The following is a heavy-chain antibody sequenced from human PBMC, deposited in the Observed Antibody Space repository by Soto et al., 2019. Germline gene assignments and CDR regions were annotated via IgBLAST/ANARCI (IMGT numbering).Heavy chain of an antibody. D-gene: IGHD3-22*01. Sequence: QVQLVESGGGVVQPGGSLRLSCAASGFIFNNYALHWVRQAPGKGLEWVAVISHDGSHKYYAGSVKGRFTISRDYLQMNTLTAEDTAVYHCARGVDRLYNGIDIWGQGTLVTVSS. CDR1: GFIFNNYA. J-gene: IGHJ5*02. CDR2: ISHDGSHK. V-gene: IGHV3-30-3*01. CDR3: ARGVDRLYNGIDI.